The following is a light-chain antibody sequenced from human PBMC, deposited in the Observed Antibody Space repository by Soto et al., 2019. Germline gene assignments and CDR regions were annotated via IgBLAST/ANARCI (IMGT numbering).Light chain of an antibody. CDR3: QQRSNWPLT. J-gene: IGKJ5*01. Sequence: DIVMTQSPDSLAVSLGERATINCKSSQSVLYSSNNKNYLAWYQQKPGQAPRLLIYDASNRATGIPARFSGSGSGTDFTLTISSLEPEDFAVYYCQQRSNWPLTFGQGTRLEIK. V-gene: IGKV4-1*01. CDR1: QSVLYSSNNKNY. CDR2: DAS.